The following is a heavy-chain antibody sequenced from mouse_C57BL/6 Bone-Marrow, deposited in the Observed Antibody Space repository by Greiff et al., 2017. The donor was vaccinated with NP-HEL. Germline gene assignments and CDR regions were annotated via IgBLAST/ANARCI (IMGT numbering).Heavy chain of an antibody. J-gene: IGHJ1*03. CDR1: GYTFTSYG. CDR2: IYPRSGNT. D-gene: IGHD1-1*01. Sequence: QVQLKESGAELARPGASVKLSCKASGYTFTSYGLSWVKQRTGQGLEWIGEIYPRSGNTYYNEKFKGKATLPADKSSSTAYTGLRNLTSEDSAVYFCARRGPYYGSSYWYFDVWGTGTTVTVSS. CDR3: ARRGPYYGSSYWYFDV. V-gene: IGHV1-81*01.